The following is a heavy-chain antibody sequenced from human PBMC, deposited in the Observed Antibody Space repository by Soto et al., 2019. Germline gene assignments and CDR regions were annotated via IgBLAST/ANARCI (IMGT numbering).Heavy chain of an antibody. CDR1: GGSFSGYY. CDR2: INHSGST. Sequence: SETLSLTCAVYGGSFSGYYWSWIRQPPGKGLEWIGEINHSGSTNYNPSLKSRVTISVDTSKNQFSLKLSSVTAADTAVYYCARVQLYYDFWSGYYTRPRGWFDPWGQGTLVTVSS. D-gene: IGHD3-3*01. V-gene: IGHV4-34*01. CDR3: ARVQLYYDFWSGYYTRPRGWFDP. J-gene: IGHJ5*02.